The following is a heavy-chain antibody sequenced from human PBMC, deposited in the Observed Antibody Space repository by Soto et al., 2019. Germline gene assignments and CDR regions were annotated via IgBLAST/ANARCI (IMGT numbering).Heavy chain of an antibody. CDR1: GGTFSSYA. CDR2: IIPIFGTA. J-gene: IGHJ5*02. D-gene: IGHD2-2*02. CDR3: ARAHNPHILVVPAAIGVYWFDP. V-gene: IGHV1-69*06. Sequence: GASVKVSCKASGGTFSSYAISWVRQAPGQGLEWMGGIIPIFGTANYAQKFQGRVTITADKSTSTAYMELSSLRSEDTAVYYCARAHNPHILVVPAAIGVYWFDPWGQGTLVTVSS.